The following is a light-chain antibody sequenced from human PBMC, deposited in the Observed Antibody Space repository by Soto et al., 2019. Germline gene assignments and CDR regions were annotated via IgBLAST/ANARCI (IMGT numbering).Light chain of an antibody. CDR3: QKYNTWPPLT. J-gene: IGKJ4*01. V-gene: IGKV3-15*01. Sequence: EILMTQSPATLSVSPGERATLSCRASQSVSSNLAWYQQKPGQTPRLLIYGASTRATGIPARFSGSGSGTEFTLTISSLQSEDFAVYYCQKYNTWPPLTFGGGTKVEIK. CDR1: QSVSSN. CDR2: GAS.